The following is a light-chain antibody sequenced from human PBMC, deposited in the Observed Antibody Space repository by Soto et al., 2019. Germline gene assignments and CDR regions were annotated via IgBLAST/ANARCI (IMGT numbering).Light chain of an antibody. CDR3: QRYDGY. CDR2: GAS. Sequence: DTQMTRSPSTLSASVGDTVNITCRARQNINNWLAWYQQKPEKVPKLLIYGASTLEDGVPSRFSGSRSGTEFTLTINSLQPDDFATYYCQRYDGYFGQGTKVDIK. J-gene: IGKJ2*01. V-gene: IGKV1-5*01. CDR1: QNINNW.